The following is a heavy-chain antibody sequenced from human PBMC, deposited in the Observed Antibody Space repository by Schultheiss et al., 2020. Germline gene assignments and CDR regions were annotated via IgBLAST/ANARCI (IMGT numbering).Heavy chain of an antibody. V-gene: IGHV3-23*01. CDR2: ISGSGGST. J-gene: IGHJ4*02. Sequence: GGSLRLSCAASGFTFSSYAMSWVRQAPGKGLEWVSAISGSGGSTYYADSVKGRFTISRDNSKNTLYLQMNSLRAEDTAVYYCTAGIQLWPLLFDYWGQGTRVTGSS. CDR3: TAGIQLWPLLFDY. CDR1: GFTFSSYA. D-gene: IGHD5-18*01.